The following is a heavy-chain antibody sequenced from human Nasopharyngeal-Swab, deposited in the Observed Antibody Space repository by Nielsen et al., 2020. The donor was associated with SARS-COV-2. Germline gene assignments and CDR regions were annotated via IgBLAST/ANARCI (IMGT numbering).Heavy chain of an antibody. CDR2: IWYDGSNK. J-gene: IGHJ4*02. Sequence: GESLKISCAASGFTFSSYGMRWVRQAPGKGLEWVAVIWYDGSNKYYADSVKGRFTIPRDNSKNTLYLQMNSLRAEDTAVYYCARGYIITKTDYYFDYWGQGTLVTVSS. D-gene: IGHD3-10*01. CDR3: ARGYIITKTDYYFDY. CDR1: GFTFSSYG. V-gene: IGHV3-33*01.